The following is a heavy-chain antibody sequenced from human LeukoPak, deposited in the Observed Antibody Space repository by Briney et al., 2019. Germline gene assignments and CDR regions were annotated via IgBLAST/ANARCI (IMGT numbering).Heavy chain of an antibody. V-gene: IGHV2-70*11. J-gene: IGHJ4*02. CDR1: GFSLSTSGMC. D-gene: IGHD2-21*01. Sequence: SGPTLVNPTQTLTLTCTFSGFSLSTSGMCVSWIRQPPGNALEWLARIDWDDDKYYSTSLKTRLTISKDTSKNQVVLTMTNMDPVDTATYYCARIVRGGYSFDYWGQGTLVTVSS. CDR2: IDWDDDK. CDR3: ARIVRGGYSFDY.